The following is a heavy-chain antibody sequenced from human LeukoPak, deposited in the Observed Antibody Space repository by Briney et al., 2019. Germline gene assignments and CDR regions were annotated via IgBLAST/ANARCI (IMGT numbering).Heavy chain of an antibody. CDR3: AKDGYNTPDDY. D-gene: IGHD5-24*01. Sequence: GGSLRLSCAASGFTFSSYWMSWVRQAPGKGLEWVANINQDGSEKYYMDSVKGRFTISRDNAKNSLYLQMNSLRAEDTAVYYCAKDGYNTPDDYWGQGTLVTVSS. J-gene: IGHJ4*02. V-gene: IGHV3-7*03. CDR1: GFTFSSYW. CDR2: INQDGSEK.